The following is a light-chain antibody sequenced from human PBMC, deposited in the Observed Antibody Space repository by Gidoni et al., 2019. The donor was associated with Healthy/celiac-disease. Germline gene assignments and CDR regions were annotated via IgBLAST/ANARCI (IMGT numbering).Light chain of an antibody. J-gene: IGKJ1*01. V-gene: IGKV3-15*01. CDR2: GAS. CDR1: QSVSSN. Sequence: EIVMTQSPATLSVSPGERATLSCRASQSVSSNLAWYQQKPGQAPRLLIYGASTSGSGSGTEFTLTISSLQSEDFAVYYCQQYNNWPPWTFXQXTKVEIK. CDR3: QQYNNWPPWT.